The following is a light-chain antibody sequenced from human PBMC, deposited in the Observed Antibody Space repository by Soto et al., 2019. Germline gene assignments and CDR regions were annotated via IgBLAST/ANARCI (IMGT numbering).Light chain of an antibody. V-gene: IGKV1-17*03. CDR2: AAS. CDR1: QDISDF. CDR3: LQNNRYPWT. J-gene: IGKJ1*01. Sequence: DIQMTQSPSAMSASVGDRVTITCRANQDISDFLAWFQQKPGEVPKRLIYAASSLESGVPSRFSGSGSGTEFTLTISSLQPEDFATYYCLQNNRYPWTFGQGTKVDNK.